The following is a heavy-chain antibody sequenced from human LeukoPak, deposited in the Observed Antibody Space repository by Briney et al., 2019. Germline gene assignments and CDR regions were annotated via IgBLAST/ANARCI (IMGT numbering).Heavy chain of an antibody. CDR2: ISGSGGST. CDR3: AKADSSGLDY. Sequence: GGSLRLSCAASGFTFSSYEMNWVRQAPGKGLEWVSAISGSGGSTYYADSVKGRFTISRDNSKNTLYLQMNSLRAEDTAVYYCAKADSSGLDYWGQGTLVTVSS. V-gene: IGHV3-23*01. CDR1: GFTFSSYE. J-gene: IGHJ4*02. D-gene: IGHD3-22*01.